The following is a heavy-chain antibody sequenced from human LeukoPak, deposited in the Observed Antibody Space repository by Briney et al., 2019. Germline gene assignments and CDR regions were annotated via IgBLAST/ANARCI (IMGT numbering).Heavy chain of an antibody. CDR1: GLSFDDYA. J-gene: IGHJ5*02. CDR2: IGWNSVNI. CDR3: AKGLSLEGGSTWKNNWFDA. D-gene: IGHD1-1*01. Sequence: GGSLRLSCAASGLSFDDYAMHWVRQVPGKGLEWVSGIGWNSVNIGYVDSVKGRFTISRDNAKNSLYLQMNRLRVDDTALYFCAKGLSLEGGSTWKNNWFDAWGQGTVVIVSS. V-gene: IGHV3-9*01.